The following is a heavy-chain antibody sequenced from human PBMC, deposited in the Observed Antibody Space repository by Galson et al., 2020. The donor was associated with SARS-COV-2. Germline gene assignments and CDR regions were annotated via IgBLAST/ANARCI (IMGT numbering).Heavy chain of an antibody. J-gene: IGHJ1*01. Sequence: PGGSLRLSCAASGFTFSSYNMNWVRQAPGKGLEWVSSISSSSTYIYYVDSVKGRFTISRDNAKNSLYLQMNSLRAEDTAVYYCARGGIMITFGGVIDIAEYFPHWGQGTLVTVSS. D-gene: IGHD3-16*02. CDR3: ARGGIMITFGGVIDIAEYFPH. CDR2: ISSSSTYI. CDR1: GFTFSSYN. V-gene: IGHV3-21*01.